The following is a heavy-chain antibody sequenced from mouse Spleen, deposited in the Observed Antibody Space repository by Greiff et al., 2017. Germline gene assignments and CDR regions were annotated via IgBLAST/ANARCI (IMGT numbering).Heavy chain of an antibody. Sequence: EVMLVESGGDLVKPGGSLKLSCAASGFTFSSYGMSWVRQTPDKRLEWVATISSGGSYTYYPDSVKGRFTISRDNAKNTLYLQMSSLKSEDTAMYYCARPKYGSSPYWYFDVWGTGTTVTVSS. CDR3: ARPKYGSSPYWYFDV. D-gene: IGHD1-1*01. CDR1: GFTFSSYG. CDR2: ISSGGSYT. V-gene: IGHV5-6*01. J-gene: IGHJ1*03.